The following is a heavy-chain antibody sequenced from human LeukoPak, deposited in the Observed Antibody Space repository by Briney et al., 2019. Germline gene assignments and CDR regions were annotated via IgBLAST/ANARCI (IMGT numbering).Heavy chain of an antibody. CDR2: ISSSSSYI. V-gene: IGHV3-21*01. Sequence: GGSLRLSCAASGFTFSSFAMNWVRQAPGKGLEWVSSISSSSSYIYYADSVKGRFTISRDNAKNSLYLQMNSLRAEDTAVYYCARALPSPLYSGSYADAFDIWGQGTMVTVSS. J-gene: IGHJ3*02. CDR3: ARALPSPLYSGSYADAFDI. D-gene: IGHD1-26*01. CDR1: GFTFSSFA.